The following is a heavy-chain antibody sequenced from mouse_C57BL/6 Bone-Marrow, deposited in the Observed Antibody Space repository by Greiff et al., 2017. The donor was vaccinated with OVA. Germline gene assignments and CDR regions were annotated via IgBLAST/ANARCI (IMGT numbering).Heavy chain of an antibody. CDR1: GFTFSSYG. CDR2: ISSGGSYT. D-gene: IGHD1-1*01. Sequence: VQLKESGGDLVKPGGSLKLSCAASGFTFSSYGMSWVRQTPDKRLEWVATISSGGSYTYYPDSVKGRFTISRDNAKNTLYLQMSSLKSEDTAMYYCARHYYGSSYGLYYFDYWGQGTTLTVSS. J-gene: IGHJ2*01. CDR3: ARHYYGSSYGLYYFDY. V-gene: IGHV5-6*01.